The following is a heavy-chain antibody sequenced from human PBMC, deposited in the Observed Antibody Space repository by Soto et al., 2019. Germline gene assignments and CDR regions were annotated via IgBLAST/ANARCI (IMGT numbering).Heavy chain of an antibody. J-gene: IGHJ5*02. CDR3: ARAGGASGYRRQFDP. CDR1: GYTFTGYY. Sequence: ASVKVSCKASGYTFTGYYMHWVRQAPGQGLEWMGWINPNSGGTNYAQKFQGRVTMTRDTSISTAYMELSRLRSDDTAVYYCARAGGASGYRRQFDPWGQGTLVTVSS. D-gene: IGHD3-22*01. V-gene: IGHV1-2*02. CDR2: INPNSGGT.